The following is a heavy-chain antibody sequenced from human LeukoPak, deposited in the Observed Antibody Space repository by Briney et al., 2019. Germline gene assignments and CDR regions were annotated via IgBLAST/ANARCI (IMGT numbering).Heavy chain of an antibody. CDR2: IIPIFGTA. Sequence: SVKVSCKASGGTFSSYAISWVRQAPGQGLEWMGGIIPIFGTANYAQKFQGRVTITAEESTSTASMELSSPRSDDTHGYYCARAGAHFDWVLHISYWGQGNPGTVSP. CDR3: ARAGAHFDWVLHISY. CDR1: GGTFSSYA. J-gene: IGHJ4*02. V-gene: IGHV1-69*01. D-gene: IGHD3-9*01.